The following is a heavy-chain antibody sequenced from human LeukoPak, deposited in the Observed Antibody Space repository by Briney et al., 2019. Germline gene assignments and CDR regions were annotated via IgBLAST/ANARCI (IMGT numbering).Heavy chain of an antibody. D-gene: IGHD3-22*01. CDR2: ITPHSGGT. J-gene: IGHJ1*01. CDR1: GYTFTGYY. CDR3: ATPGYYDSIFQH. Sequence: ASVKFSCKASGYTFTGYYMHWVRKAPGQGVEWMGRITPHSGGTHYAQKFQGRVTMTRDTSISTAYMELSRLRSDDTAVYYCATPGYYDSIFQHWGQGTLVTVSS. V-gene: IGHV1-2*06.